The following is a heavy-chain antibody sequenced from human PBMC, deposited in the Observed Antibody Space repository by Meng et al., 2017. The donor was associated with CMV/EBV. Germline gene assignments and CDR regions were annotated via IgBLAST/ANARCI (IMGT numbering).Heavy chain of an antibody. D-gene: IGHD2-21*01. CDR3: ARDPAYRCGGDCYYYYGMDV. CDR2: ISSSGSTI. CDR1: GFTFSDYY. V-gene: IGHV3-11*01. J-gene: IGHJ6*02. Sequence: GESLKISWAASGFTFSDYYMSWSRQAPGKGLEWVSYISSSGSTIYYADSVKGRFTISRDNAKNSLYLQMNSLRAEDTAVYYCARDPAYRCGGDCYYYYGMDVWGQGTTVTVSS.